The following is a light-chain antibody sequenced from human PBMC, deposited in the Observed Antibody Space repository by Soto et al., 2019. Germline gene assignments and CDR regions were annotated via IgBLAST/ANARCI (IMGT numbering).Light chain of an antibody. CDR3: QQRTDRPPWT. J-gene: IGKJ1*01. CDR2: GAS. CDR1: QSVSNNY. Sequence: EIVLTQSPGTLSLSPGERATLSCSASQSVSNNYLAWYQQTPGQAPRLLIYGASTRAAGISDRFSGSGSGTDFTLTISSLEPADFAVYYCQQRTDRPPWTFGQGTKVDIK. V-gene: IGKV3D-20*02.